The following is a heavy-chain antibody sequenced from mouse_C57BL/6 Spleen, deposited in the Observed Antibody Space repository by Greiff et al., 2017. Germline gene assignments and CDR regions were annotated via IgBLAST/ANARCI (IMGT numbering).Heavy chain of an antibody. CDR2: IYPGGGYT. D-gene: IGHD1-1*01. CDR1: GYTFTNYW. J-gene: IGHJ4*01. V-gene: IGHV1-63*01. Sequence: QVQLKQSGAELVRPGTSVKMSCKASGYTFTNYWIGWAKQRPGHGLEWIGDIYPGGGYTNYNEKFKGKATLTADKSSSTAYMQFSSLTSEDSAIYYCARTIPITTVGGYAMDYWGQGTSVTVSS. CDR3: ARTIPITTVGGYAMDY.